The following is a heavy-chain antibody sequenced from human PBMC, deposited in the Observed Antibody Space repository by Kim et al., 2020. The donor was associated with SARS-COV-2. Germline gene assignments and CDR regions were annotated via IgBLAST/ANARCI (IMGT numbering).Heavy chain of an antibody. V-gene: IGHV1-2*02. Sequence: QKFQGRVTMTRDKSISTAYMELSRLRSDDTAVYYCARGLSHYFVLMVFDYWGQGTLVTVSS. CDR3: ARGLSHYFVLMVFDY. J-gene: IGHJ4*02. D-gene: IGHD2-8*01.